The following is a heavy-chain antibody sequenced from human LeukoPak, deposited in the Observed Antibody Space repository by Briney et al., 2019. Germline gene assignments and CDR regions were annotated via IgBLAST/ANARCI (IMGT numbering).Heavy chain of an antibody. J-gene: IGHJ5*02. CDR3: AKGVFSAGASWFDP. D-gene: IGHD2/OR15-2a*01. V-gene: IGHV3-23*01. CDR1: GFTFSSYA. CDR2: ISDSGTTT. Sequence: GGSLRLSCAASGFTFSSYAMSWVRQAPGRGLEWVSTISDSGTTTYYADSVKGRFTISRDNSKNTLYLQMNSPRAEDTAVYYCAKGVFSAGASWFDPWGQGTLVTVSS.